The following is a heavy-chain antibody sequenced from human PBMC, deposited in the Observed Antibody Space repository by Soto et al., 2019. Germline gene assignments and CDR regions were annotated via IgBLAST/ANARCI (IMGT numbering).Heavy chain of an antibody. CDR1: GGTFSRHA. CDR3: AGDPPHDDGDHAAFDT. V-gene: IGHV1-69*12. CDR2: ILPIVDAT. D-gene: IGHD4-17*01. J-gene: IGHJ5*01. Sequence: QVQLVQSGTEVKKPGSSVKVSCKASGGTFSRHAVNWVRQAPGQGLEWMGAILPIVDATNDAQKFQDTVTIPADESTGTVYMELRSLRSEDTALYFCAGDPPHDDGDHAAFDTWGQGTLVIVSS.